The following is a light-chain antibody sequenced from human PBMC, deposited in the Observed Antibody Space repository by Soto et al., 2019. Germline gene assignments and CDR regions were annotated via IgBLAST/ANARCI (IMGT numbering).Light chain of an antibody. V-gene: IGKV1-5*01. CDR2: DAS. CDR1: QSISGW. Sequence: DIQMTQSPYTLSPSVGDRVSITCRASQSISGWLAWYQQKPGKAPKLLIYDASSLESGVPSRFSGSGSETEFSLTISRLQPDDFATYYCQQYNSYSVNAFGQGTKLEIK. J-gene: IGKJ2*01. CDR3: QQYNSYSVNA.